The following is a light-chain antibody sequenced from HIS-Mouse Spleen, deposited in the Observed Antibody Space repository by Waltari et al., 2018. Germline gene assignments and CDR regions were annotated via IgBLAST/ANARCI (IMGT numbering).Light chain of an antibody. Sequence: QSALTQPRSVSGPPGQSVTISCPGPSSDLGGYTYVSWSQQHPGKAPKLMIYDVSKRPSGVPDRFSGSKSGNTASLTISGLQAEDEADYYCCSYAGSYTFEVVFGGGTKLTVL. CDR1: SSDLGGYTY. CDR3: CSYAGSYTFEVV. J-gene: IGLJ2*01. CDR2: DVS. V-gene: IGLV2-11*01.